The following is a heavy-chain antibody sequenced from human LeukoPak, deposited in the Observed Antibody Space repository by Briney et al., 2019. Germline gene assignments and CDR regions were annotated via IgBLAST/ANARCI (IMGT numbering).Heavy chain of an antibody. J-gene: IGHJ1*01. CDR3: ARESAAGVGVVQH. V-gene: IGHV1-69*05. Sequence: ASVKVSCKASGGTFSSYAISWVRQAPGQGLEWMGGIIPIFGTANYAQKFQGRVTITTDESTSTAYVELSSLRSEDTAVYYCARESAAGVGVVQHWGQGTLVTVSS. CDR2: IIPIFGTA. CDR1: GGTFSSYA. D-gene: IGHD6-25*01.